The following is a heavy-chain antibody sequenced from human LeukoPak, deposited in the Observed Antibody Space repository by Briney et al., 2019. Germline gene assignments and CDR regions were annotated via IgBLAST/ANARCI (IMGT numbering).Heavy chain of an antibody. J-gene: IGHJ4*02. CDR3: ARSPTGWEYDY. CDR1: GFTVSSSY. D-gene: IGHD1-26*01. CDR2: IYSTGST. Sequence: GGSLRLSCAASGFTVSSSYMNWVRQAPGKGLEWVSVIYSTGSTQYADSVKGRFTISRDNAKNSLYLQMNSLRAEDTAVYYCARSPTGWEYDYWGQGTLVTVSS. V-gene: IGHV3-53*01.